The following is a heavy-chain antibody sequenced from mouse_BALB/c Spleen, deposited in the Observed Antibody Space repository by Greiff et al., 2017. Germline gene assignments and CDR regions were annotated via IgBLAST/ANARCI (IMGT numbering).Heavy chain of an antibody. V-gene: IGHV1S41*01. CDR1: GYTFTSYW. CDR3: ASSMDY. Sequence: DLVKPGASVKLSCKASGYTFTSYWINWIKQRPGQGLEWIGRIAPGSGSTYYNEMFKGKATLTVATSSSTAYIQLSSLSSEDSAVYFCASSMDYWGQGTSVTVSS. CDR2: IAPGSGST. J-gene: IGHJ4*01.